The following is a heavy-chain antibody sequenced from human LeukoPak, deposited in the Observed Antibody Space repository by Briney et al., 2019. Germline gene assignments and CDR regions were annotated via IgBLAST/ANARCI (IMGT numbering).Heavy chain of an antibody. V-gene: IGHV3-53*04. J-gene: IGHJ1*01. CDR1: GFTVSSNY. Sequence: GGSLRLSCAASGFTVSSNYMSWVRQAPGKGLEWVSVIYSGGRTYYADSVKGRFTISRHNSKNTLYLQMNSLRAEDTAVYYCAKDPLRMVRGALNDVWGQGTLVTVAS. D-gene: IGHD3-10*01. CDR3: AKDPLRMVRGALNDV. CDR2: IYSGGRT.